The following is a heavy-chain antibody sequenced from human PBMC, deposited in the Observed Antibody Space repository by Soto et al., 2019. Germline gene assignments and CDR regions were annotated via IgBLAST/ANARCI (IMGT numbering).Heavy chain of an antibody. CDR3: ATNWGPDAFDI. Sequence: QLQLQESGPGLVKPSETLSLTCTVSGGSISSSSYFWGWIRQPPGKGLEWIGTIYYSGSTYYNPSPKIQLTISVDTSKNQFSLKLSSVTAADTAVYYCATNWGPDAFDIWGQGTMVTVSS. CDR1: GGSISSSSYF. D-gene: IGHD7-27*01. CDR2: IYYSGST. J-gene: IGHJ3*02. V-gene: IGHV4-39*01.